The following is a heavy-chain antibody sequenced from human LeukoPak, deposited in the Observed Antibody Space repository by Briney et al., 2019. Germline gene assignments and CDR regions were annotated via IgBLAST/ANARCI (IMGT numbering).Heavy chain of an antibody. V-gene: IGHV3-48*02. J-gene: IGHJ4*02. CDR2: ISSSSSRI. CDR1: GYTFSSVG. CDR3: ARDLISGHYTFDY. Sequence: GGSLRLSCATDGYTFSSVGMNWVRQAPGKGLEWVSYISSSSSRIEYADSVKGRFTVSRDNAKKSLYLQMNSLRDDDTAVYYCARDLISGHYTFDYWGQGTLVTVSS. D-gene: IGHD1-26*01.